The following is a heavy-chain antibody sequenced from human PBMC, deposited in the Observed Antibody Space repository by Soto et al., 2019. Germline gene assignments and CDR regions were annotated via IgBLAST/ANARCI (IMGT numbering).Heavy chain of an antibody. CDR1: GGTFGSYA. CDR2: IIPIFGTA. V-gene: IGHV1-69*06. J-gene: IGHJ4*02. CDR3: ARDRRGYHFDY. Sequence: VASVKVSCKASGGTFGSYAISWVRQAPGQGLEWMGGIIPIFGTANYAQKFQGRVTITADKSTSTAYMELSSLRSEDTAVYYCARDRRGYHFDYWGQGTQVTVSS. D-gene: IGHD5-12*01.